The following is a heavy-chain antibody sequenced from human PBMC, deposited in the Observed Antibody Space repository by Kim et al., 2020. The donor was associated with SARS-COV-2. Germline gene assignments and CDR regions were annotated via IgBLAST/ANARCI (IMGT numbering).Heavy chain of an antibody. Sequence: SETLSHTCTVSGGSISSSSYYWGWIRQPPGKGLVWIGTTYYSGNTYYNSSLKSRVTISVDTSKNQFSLNLRSVTAADTAVYYCSGHQRYSSGRYVAHYYYYMDVWSKGNAVTVS. CDR1: GGSISSSSYY. V-gene: IGHV4-39*01. D-gene: IGHD6-19*01. CDR2: TYYSGNT. CDR3: SGHQRYSSGRYVAHYYYYMDV. J-gene: IGHJ6*03.